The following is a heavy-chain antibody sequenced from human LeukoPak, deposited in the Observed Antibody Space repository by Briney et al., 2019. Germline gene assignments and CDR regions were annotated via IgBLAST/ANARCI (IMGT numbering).Heavy chain of an antibody. CDR1: GFTFSSYA. CDR2: TSYDGSNK. J-gene: IGHJ6*02. D-gene: IGHD3-3*01. Sequence: GGSLRLSCAASGFTFSSYAMHWVRQAPGKGLEWVAVTSYDGSNKYYADSVKGRFTISRDNSKNTLYLQMNSLKAKDTAVYYCARDLLKNFGVVIIRRYYYGMDVWGQGTTVTVSS. V-gene: IGHV3-30-3*01. CDR3: ARDLLKNFGVVIIRRYYYGMDV.